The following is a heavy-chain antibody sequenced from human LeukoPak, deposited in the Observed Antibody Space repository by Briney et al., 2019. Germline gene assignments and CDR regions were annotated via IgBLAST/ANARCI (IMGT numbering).Heavy chain of an antibody. J-gene: IGHJ4*02. CDR1: GGSISSSSYY. CDR3: ATIRGYSDYDHNSPFDY. CDR2: IYYSGST. D-gene: IGHD5-12*01. V-gene: IGHV4-39*01. Sequence: SETLSLTCAVSGGSISSSSYYWGWIRQPPGKGLEWIGSIYYSGSTYYNPSLKSRVTISVDTSKNQFSLKLSSVTAADTAVYYCATIRGYSDYDHNSPFDYWGQGNLVTVSS.